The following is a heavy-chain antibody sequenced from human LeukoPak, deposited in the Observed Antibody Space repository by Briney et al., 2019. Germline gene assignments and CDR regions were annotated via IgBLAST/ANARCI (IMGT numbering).Heavy chain of an antibody. CDR1: GFTFYNYA. CDR3: ARLPTFYYDSSGYHYDY. J-gene: IGHJ4*02. D-gene: IGHD3-22*01. CDR2: TAGSGISK. V-gene: IGHV3-23*01. Sequence: GGSLRLSCVASGFTFYNYAMSWVRQAPGRGLEWASSTAGSGISKDYADSVKGRFTISKDKSKNTLYLQMDNLRAEETGVYFCARLPTFYYDSSGYHYDYWGQGTLVTVSS.